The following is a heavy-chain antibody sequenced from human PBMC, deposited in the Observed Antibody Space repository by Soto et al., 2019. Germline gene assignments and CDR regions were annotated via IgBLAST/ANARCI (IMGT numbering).Heavy chain of an antibody. J-gene: IGHJ3*02. CDR3: ARDSSGFDAFDI. D-gene: IGHD3-22*01. V-gene: IGHV1-69*13. Sequence: GASVKVSCKASGGTFSSYAICCVRQAPGQGLEWMGGIIPIFGTANYAQKFQGRVTITADESTSTAYMELSSLRSEDTAVYYCARDSSGFDAFDIWGQGTMVTVSS. CDR1: GGTFSSYA. CDR2: IIPIFGTA.